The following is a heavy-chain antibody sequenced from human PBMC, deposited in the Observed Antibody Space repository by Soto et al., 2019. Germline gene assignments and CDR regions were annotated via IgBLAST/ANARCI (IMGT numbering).Heavy chain of an antibody. Sequence: ASVKVSCKVSGYTLTELSMHWVRQAPGKGLEWMGGFDPEDGETIYAQKFQGRVTMTEDKSTDTAYMELSSLRSEDTAVYYCATIKGRDGYNDFDYWGQGTLVTVSS. J-gene: IGHJ4*02. CDR1: GYTLTELS. V-gene: IGHV1-24*01. D-gene: IGHD5-12*01. CDR3: ATIKGRDGYNDFDY. CDR2: FDPEDGET.